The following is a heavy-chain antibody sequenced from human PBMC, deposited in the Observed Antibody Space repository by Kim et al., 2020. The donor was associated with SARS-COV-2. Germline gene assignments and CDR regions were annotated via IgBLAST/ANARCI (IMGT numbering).Heavy chain of an antibody. D-gene: IGHD3-3*01. J-gene: IGHJ4*02. CDR1: GGSISSSNW. V-gene: IGHV4-4*02. CDR3: ARARFITIFGVVITGAFDY. CDR2: IYHSGST. Sequence: SETLSLTCAVSGGSISSSNWWSWVRQPPGKGLEWIGEIYHSGSTNYNPSLKSRVTISVDKSKNQFSLKLSSVTAADTAVYYCARARFITIFGVVITGAFDYCGQGTLVTVSS.